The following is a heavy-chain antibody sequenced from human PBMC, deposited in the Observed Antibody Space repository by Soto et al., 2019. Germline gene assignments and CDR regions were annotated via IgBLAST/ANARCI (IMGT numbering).Heavy chain of an antibody. D-gene: IGHD1-1*01. Sequence: GGSLRLSCAASGFTFRNFALSWLRQAPGKGLEWVSAISEGGDVTVSADSVKGRFTISRDNSKDTLFLQMNSLGVEDTAVYYCARLTETATTFVYWGQGTPVTVSS. CDR2: ISEGGDVT. CDR1: GFTFRNFA. CDR3: ARLTETATTFVY. J-gene: IGHJ4*02. V-gene: IGHV3-23*01.